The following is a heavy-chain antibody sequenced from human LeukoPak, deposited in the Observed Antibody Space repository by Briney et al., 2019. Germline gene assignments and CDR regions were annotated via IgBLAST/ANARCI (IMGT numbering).Heavy chain of an antibody. CDR3: ARGAHRGYSYCYEGYFDY. D-gene: IGHD5-18*01. V-gene: IGHV1-46*01. J-gene: IGHJ4*02. CDR1: GYTFTSYY. CDR2: INPSGGST. Sequence: GASVKLSCTASGYTFTSYYMHWVREAPGQGLEWMGIINPSGGSTSYAQKFQGRVTMTRDMSTSTVYMELSSLRSEDTTVYCSARGAHRGYSYCYEGYFDYWGQGTLVTVSS.